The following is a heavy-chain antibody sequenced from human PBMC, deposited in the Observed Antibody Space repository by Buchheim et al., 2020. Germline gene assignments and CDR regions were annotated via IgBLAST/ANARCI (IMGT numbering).Heavy chain of an antibody. CDR1: GGSFSGYY. V-gene: IGHV4-34*01. Sequence: QVQLQQWGAGLLKPSETLSLTCAVYGGSFSGYYWSWIRQPPGKGLEWIGEINHSGSTNYNPSLKSRVTISVDTSKNQFSLKLSSVTAADTAVYYCARGPPRPHIVVVPAATDNWFDPWGQGTL. CDR3: ARGPPRPHIVVVPAATDNWFDP. J-gene: IGHJ5*02. CDR2: INHSGST. D-gene: IGHD2-2*01.